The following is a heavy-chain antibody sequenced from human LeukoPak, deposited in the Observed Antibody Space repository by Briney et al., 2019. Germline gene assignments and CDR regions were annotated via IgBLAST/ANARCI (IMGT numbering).Heavy chain of an antibody. J-gene: IGHJ4*02. V-gene: IGHV3-7*01. CDR2: IKPDGSDK. D-gene: IGHD1-1*01. CDR3: ARLPTTPTFDY. CDR1: GFTFSNYW. Sequence: GGSLRLSCAASGFTFSNYWMSWVRQTPGKGLECVANIKPDGSDKYYVDSVKGRFTISRDNAKNSLYLQINNLRADDTAVYYCARLPTTPTFDYWGQGTLVTVSS.